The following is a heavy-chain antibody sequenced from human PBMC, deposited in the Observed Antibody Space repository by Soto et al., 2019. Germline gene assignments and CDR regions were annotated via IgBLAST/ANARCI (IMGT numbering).Heavy chain of an antibody. Sequence: QVQLVQSGAEVKKPGASVKVSCKVSGYTLTELSMHWVRQAPGKGLEWMGGFDPEDGETIYAQKFEGRVTMTEDTPTDTAYMELGSLRSEDTAVYYCATKGRWYVGYYYYGMDVWGQGTTVTVSS. D-gene: IGHD6-13*01. J-gene: IGHJ6*02. CDR1: GYTLTELS. V-gene: IGHV1-24*01. CDR2: FDPEDGET. CDR3: ATKGRWYVGYYYYGMDV.